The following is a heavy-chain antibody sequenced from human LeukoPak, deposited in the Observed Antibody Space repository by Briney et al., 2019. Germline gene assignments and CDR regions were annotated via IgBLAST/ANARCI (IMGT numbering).Heavy chain of an antibody. CDR1: GGSFSGYY. CDR3: ATLTGGDDAFDI. CDR2: INHSGST. V-gene: IGHV4-34*01. D-gene: IGHD4-23*01. Sequence: SETLSLTCAVYGGSFSGYYWSWIRQPLGKGLEWIGEINHSGSTNYNPSLKSRVTISVDTSKNQFSLKLSSVTAADTAVYYCATLTGGDDAFDIWGQGTMVTVSS. J-gene: IGHJ3*02.